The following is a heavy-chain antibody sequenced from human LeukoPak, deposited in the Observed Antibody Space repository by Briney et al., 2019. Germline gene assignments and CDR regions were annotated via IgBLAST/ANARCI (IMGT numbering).Heavy chain of an antibody. V-gene: IGHV1-2*02. CDR3: ARDRCSTTSCYDYYYYYMDV. D-gene: IGHD2-2*01. J-gene: IGHJ6*03. CDR1: GYSLTGHH. CDR2: INPNSGDT. Sequence: ASVKVSCKTSGYSLTGHHIHWVRQAPGQGLEWMGWINPNSGDTNYAQKLQGRVTMTRDTSISTAYMELRRLTSDDTAVYYCARDRCSTTSCYDYYYYYMDVWGKGTTVTVSS.